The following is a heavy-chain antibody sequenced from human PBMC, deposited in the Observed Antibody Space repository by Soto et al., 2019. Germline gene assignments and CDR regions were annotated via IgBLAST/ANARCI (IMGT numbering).Heavy chain of an antibody. CDR1: GFTFSGSA. CDR3: TRPLPGPGDYYGMDV. CDR2: IRSKANSYAT. J-gene: IGHJ6*02. Sequence: EVQLVESGGGLVQPGGSLKLSCAASGFTFSGSAMHWVRQASGKGLEWVGRIRSKANSYATAYAASVKGRFTISRDDSKNTAYLQMNSLKTEDTAVYYCTRPLPGPGDYYGMDVWGQGTTVTVSS. V-gene: IGHV3-73*02. D-gene: IGHD3-10*01.